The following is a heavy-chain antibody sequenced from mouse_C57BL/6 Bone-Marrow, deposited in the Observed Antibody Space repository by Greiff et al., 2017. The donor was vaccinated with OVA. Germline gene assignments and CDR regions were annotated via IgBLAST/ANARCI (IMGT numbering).Heavy chain of an antibody. J-gene: IGHJ3*01. CDR2: IDPETGGT. CDR1: GYTFTDYE. Sequence: QVQLQQSGAELVRPGASVTLSCKASGYTFTDYEMHWVKQTPVHGLEWIGAIDPETGGTAYNQKFTGKAILTADKSSSTAYMELRSLTSEDSAVYYCTRAGYYYGSPFAYWGQGTLVTVSA. V-gene: IGHV1-15*01. CDR3: TRAGYYYGSPFAY. D-gene: IGHD1-1*01.